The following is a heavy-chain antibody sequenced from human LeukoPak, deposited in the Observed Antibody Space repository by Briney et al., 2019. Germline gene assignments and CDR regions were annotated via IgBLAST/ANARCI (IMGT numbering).Heavy chain of an antibody. V-gene: IGHV5-10-1*01. J-gene: IGHJ6*02. D-gene: IGHD6-13*01. Sequence: GESLKISCKGSGYSFTSYWISWVRQMPGKGLEWMGRIDPSDSYTNYSPSFQGHVTISADKSISTAYLQWSSLKASDTAMYYCARPGIPGTYYYGMDVWGQGTTVTVSS. CDR3: ARPGIPGTYYYGMDV. CDR2: IDPSDSYT. CDR1: GYSFTSYW.